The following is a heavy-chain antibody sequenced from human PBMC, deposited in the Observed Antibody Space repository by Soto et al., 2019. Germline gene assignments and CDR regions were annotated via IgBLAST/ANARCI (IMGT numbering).Heavy chain of an antibody. CDR1: GFSLSNARMG. CDR2: IFSNDEK. D-gene: IGHD2-2*01. J-gene: IGHJ4*02. CDR3: ARISFNFACSSTSCYNFDY. Sequence: QVTLKESGPVLVKPTETLTLTCTVSGFSLSNARMGVSWIRQPPGKALEWLAHIFSNDEKSYSTSLKSRLTISKDTSKSQVVLTMTNMDPVDTATYYCARISFNFACSSTSCYNFDYWGQGTLVTVSS. V-gene: IGHV2-26*01.